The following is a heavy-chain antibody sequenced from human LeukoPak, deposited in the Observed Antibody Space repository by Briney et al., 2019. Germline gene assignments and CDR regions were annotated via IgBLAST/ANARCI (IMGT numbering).Heavy chain of an antibody. CDR1: GFTFSSYN. J-gene: IGHJ3*01. Sequence: HPGGSLRLSCAASGFTFSSYNMNWVRQAPGKGLEWLSSISSSTSPIYYADSVKGRFTISRDNAKNTLYLHMNSLRAEDTAVYYCARDGVYGDYPPNDAFDVWGQGIMVTVSS. D-gene: IGHD4-17*01. CDR3: ARDGVYGDYPPNDAFDV. CDR2: ISSSTSPI. V-gene: IGHV3-48*04.